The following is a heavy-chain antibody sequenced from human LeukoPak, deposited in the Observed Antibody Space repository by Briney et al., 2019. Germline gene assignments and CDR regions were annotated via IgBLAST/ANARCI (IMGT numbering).Heavy chain of an antibody. J-gene: IGHJ4*02. V-gene: IGHV3-48*03. CDR2: ISTSGRTI. CDR1: GFTFSSYE. D-gene: IGHD6-19*01. CDR3: AKARGLWLDSYLDY. Sequence: PGGSLRLSCAASGFTFSSYEMSWVRQAPGKGLEWISYISTSGRTIYYADSVKGRFTISRDTAKNSLFLQMNSLRAEDTAIYYCAKARGLWLDSYLDYWGQGTLVTVSS.